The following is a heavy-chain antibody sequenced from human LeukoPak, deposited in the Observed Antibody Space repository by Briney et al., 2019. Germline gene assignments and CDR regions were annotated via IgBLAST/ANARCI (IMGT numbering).Heavy chain of an antibody. Sequence: VGSLRLSCAASGFTFRRYSMNWVRQAPGKGLEWGSSISSSRSDIYYTESVKGGFTISRDNAKNSLYLQMNSLRAEDTAVYYCAREASKTRAFDIWGQGTMVTVSS. V-gene: IGHV3-21*01. J-gene: IGHJ3*02. CDR1: GFTFRRYS. CDR3: AREASKTRAFDI. CDR2: ISSSRSDI.